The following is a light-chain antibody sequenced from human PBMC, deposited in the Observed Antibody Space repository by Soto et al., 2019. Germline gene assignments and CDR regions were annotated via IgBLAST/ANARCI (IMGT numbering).Light chain of an antibody. CDR1: SXNIGSNF. V-gene: IGLV1-44*01. J-gene: IGLJ1*01. CDR3: AVWDDSLHGYV. CDR2: TNS. Sequence: QSVLTQPPSASGTPGQRLTIDCSGTSXNIGSNFVNWYRQLPGTAPKLLVHTNSPRPSGVPDRFSGSKSGTSASLAISGLQSDDEADYFCAVWDDSLHGYVFATGTKVTV.